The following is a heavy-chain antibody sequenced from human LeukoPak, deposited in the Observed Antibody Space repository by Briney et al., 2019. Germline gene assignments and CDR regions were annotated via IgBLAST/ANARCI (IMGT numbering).Heavy chain of an antibody. Sequence: ASVKVSCKASGYTFTGYYMHWVRQAPGQGLEWMGWINPNSGGTNYAQKFQGRVTMTRDTSISTAYMELRSLRFDDTAVYYCARTKQWLGDDYWGQGTLVTVSS. CDR1: GYTFTGYY. V-gene: IGHV1-2*02. CDR2: INPNSGGT. J-gene: IGHJ4*02. CDR3: ARTKQWLGDDY. D-gene: IGHD6-19*01.